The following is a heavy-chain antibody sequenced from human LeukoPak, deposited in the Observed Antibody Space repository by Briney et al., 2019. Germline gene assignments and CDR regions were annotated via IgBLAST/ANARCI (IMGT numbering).Heavy chain of an antibody. CDR3: ALRSGENSGPLNR. CDR1: GFTFTKFA. CDR2: ISGDGDDI. V-gene: IGHV3-23*01. J-gene: IGHJ4*02. Sequence: GGSLRLSCVASGFTFTKFAVSWVRQAPGMGLEWLSTISGDGDDIYHAASVKGRFTISRDTSKNTLYLQMNSLRVEDAAIYYCALRSGENSGPLNRWGQGTLVTVSS. D-gene: IGHD3-3*01.